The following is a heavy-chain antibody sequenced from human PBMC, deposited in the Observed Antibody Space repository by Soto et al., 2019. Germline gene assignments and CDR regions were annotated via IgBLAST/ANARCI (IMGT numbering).Heavy chain of an antibody. D-gene: IGHD5-12*01. V-gene: IGHV3-30*18. J-gene: IGHJ6*02. CDR1: GFTFSSYG. Sequence: GGSLRLSCAASGFTFSSYGMHWVRQAPVKGLEWVAVISYDGSNKYYADSVKGRFTISRDNSKNTLYLQMNSLRAEDTAVYYCAKARGYYYYGMDVWGQGTTVTVSS. CDR2: ISYDGSNK. CDR3: AKARGYYYYGMDV.